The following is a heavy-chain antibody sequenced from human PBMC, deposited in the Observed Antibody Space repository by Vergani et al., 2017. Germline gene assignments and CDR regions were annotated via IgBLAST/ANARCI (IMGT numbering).Heavy chain of an antibody. V-gene: IGHV3-30*18. CDR3: AKERFYQLLHYYYYYYGMDV. CDR1: GFTFSSYG. D-gene: IGHD2-2*01. Sequence: VQLVESGGGVVQPGRSLRLSCAASGFTFSSYGMHWVRQAPGKGLEWVAVISYDGSNKYYADSVKGRFTISRDNSKNTLYLQMNSLRAEDTAVYYCAKERFYQLLHYYYYYYGMDVWGQGTTVTVSS. J-gene: IGHJ6*02. CDR2: ISYDGSNK.